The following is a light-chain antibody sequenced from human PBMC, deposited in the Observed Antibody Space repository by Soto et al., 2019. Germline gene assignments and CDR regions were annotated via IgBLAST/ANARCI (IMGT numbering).Light chain of an antibody. CDR3: SSYTSSNTYV. CDR2: DVS. CDR1: SSDVGSYNR. J-gene: IGLJ1*01. Sequence: QSALTQPPSVSGSPGQSVTISCTGTSSDVGSYNRVSWYQQPPGTAPKLMIYDVSNRPSGVPDRFSGSKSGNTASLTISGLQAEDEADYYCSSYTSSNTYVFGTGTKLTAL. V-gene: IGLV2-18*02.